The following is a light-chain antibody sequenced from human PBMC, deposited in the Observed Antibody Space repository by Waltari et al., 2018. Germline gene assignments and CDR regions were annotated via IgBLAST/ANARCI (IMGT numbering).Light chain of an antibody. CDR3: QKYVSLPAT. Sequence: EIVLTQSPGTLSLSPGERATISCRASQSVGKSLAWYQQKPGQAPRLLIYDASSRATGIPDRFSGSGFGTDFSLTISRLEPEDFAVYYCQKYVSLPATFGQGTKVEIK. CDR2: DAS. CDR1: QSVGKS. J-gene: IGKJ1*01. V-gene: IGKV3-20*01.